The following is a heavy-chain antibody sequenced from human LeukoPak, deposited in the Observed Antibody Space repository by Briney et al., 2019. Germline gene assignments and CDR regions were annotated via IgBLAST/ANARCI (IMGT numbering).Heavy chain of an antibody. Sequence: AETLSLTCTVSGGSISSYYWSWIRQPPGKGLDWIGYIYYSGTTNYNPSLKSRVTISLDTSKKQLSLKLSSVTAADTAVYYCARSPHYYASGSSPLYYFDCWGQGTLVTVSS. CDR2: IYYSGTT. CDR3: ARSPHYYASGSSPLYYFDC. D-gene: IGHD3-10*01. CDR1: GGSISSYY. V-gene: IGHV4-59*01. J-gene: IGHJ4*02.